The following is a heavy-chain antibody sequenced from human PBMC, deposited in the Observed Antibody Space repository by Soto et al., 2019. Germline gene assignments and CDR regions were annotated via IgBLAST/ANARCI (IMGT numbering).Heavy chain of an antibody. CDR3: AKDRCSGGSCYYDAFDI. D-gene: IGHD2-15*01. J-gene: IGHJ3*02. V-gene: IGHV3-23*01. Sequence: GGSLRLSCAASGFTFSSYAMSWVRQAPGKGLEWVSAISGSGGSTYYTDSVKGRFTISRDNSKNTLYLQMNSLRAEDTAVYYCAKDRCSGGSCYYDAFDIWGQGTMVTVSS. CDR2: ISGSGGST. CDR1: GFTFSSYA.